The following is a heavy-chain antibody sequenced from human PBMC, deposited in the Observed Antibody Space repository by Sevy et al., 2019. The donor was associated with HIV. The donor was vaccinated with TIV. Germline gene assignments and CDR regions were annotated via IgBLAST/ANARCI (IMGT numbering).Heavy chain of an antibody. CDR1: GFTFSSYW. D-gene: IGHD3-22*01. J-gene: IGHJ4*02. CDR2: IKQDGSEK. CDR3: AKDQLHYYDSSGFFDY. Sequence: GGSLRLSCAASGFTFSSYWMSWVRQAPGKGLEWVANIKQDGSEKYYVDSVKGRFTISRDNAKNSLYLQMNSLRAEDTAVYYCAKDQLHYYDSSGFFDYWGQRTLVTVSS. V-gene: IGHV3-7*03.